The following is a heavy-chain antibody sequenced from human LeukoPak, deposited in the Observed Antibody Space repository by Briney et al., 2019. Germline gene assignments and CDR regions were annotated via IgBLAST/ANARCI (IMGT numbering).Heavy chain of an antibody. CDR3: ARDLCSSTSCYPDY. CDR2: ISSSSGTI. V-gene: IGHV3-48*01. J-gene: IGHJ4*02. D-gene: IGHD2-2*01. Sequence: GGSLRLSCAASGFTFSSYSMNWVRQAPGKGLEWVSYISSSSGTIYYADSVKGRFTISRDNAKNSLYLQMNSLRAEDTAVYYCARDLCSSTSCYPDYWGQGTLVTVSS. CDR1: GFTFSSYS.